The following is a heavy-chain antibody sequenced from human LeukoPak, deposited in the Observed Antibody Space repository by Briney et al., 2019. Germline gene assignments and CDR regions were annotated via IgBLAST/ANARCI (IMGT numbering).Heavy chain of an antibody. CDR2: IKHDGSED. Sequence: GGSLRLSCEVSGFTFSRYWMSWVRQAPGKGVEWVANIKHDGSEDYYVDSVKGRFTISRDNAKNSLYLQMNSLRAEDTAVYYCARDLGPYYYGSRNFQNDAFDIWGQGTMVTVSS. D-gene: IGHD3-10*01. CDR1: GFTFSRYW. V-gene: IGHV3-7*01. J-gene: IGHJ3*02. CDR3: ARDLGPYYYGSRNFQNDAFDI.